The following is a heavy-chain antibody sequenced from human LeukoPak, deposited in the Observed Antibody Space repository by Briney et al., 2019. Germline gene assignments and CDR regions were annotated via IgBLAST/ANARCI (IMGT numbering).Heavy chain of an antibody. CDR3: AKMTSYYYDSSAYTFDY. D-gene: IGHD3-22*01. J-gene: IGHJ4*02. Sequence: QPGGSLRLSCAASGFTFSSYAMSWVRQAPGKGLEWVSAISGSGGSTYYADSVKGRFTISRDNSKNTLYLQMSSLSAEDRAVYYCAKMTSYYYDSSAYTFDYWGQGTLVTVSS. V-gene: IGHV3-23*01. CDR1: GFTFSSYA. CDR2: ISGSGGST.